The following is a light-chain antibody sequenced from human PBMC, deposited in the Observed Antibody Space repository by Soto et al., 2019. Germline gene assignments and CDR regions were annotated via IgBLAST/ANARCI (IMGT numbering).Light chain of an antibody. CDR3: SSYTSSSTLNV. J-gene: IGLJ1*01. Sequence: QSALTQPASVSGSPGQSITISCTGTSSDVGGCNNVSWYQQHPGKAPKLMIYDVSNWPSGVSNRFSGSKSGNTASLTISGLQAEDEADYYCSSYTSSSTLNVFGTGTKVTVL. CDR2: DVS. V-gene: IGLV2-14*01. CDR1: SSDVGGCNN.